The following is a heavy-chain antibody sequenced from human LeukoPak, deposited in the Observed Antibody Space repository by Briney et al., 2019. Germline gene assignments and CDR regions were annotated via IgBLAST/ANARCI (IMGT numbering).Heavy chain of an antibody. CDR3: ARGRSVAHPPPFDY. J-gene: IGHJ4*02. D-gene: IGHD6-19*01. CDR1: GYTFTSYY. V-gene: IGHV1-46*01. CDR2: INPSSGST. Sequence: ASVKVSRKASGYTFTSYYMHWVRQAPRQGLEWMGMINPSSGSTSYAQKFQGRVTMTRDTSTSTVYMELSSLRSEDTAVYYCARGRSVAHPPPFDYWGQRTLVTVSS.